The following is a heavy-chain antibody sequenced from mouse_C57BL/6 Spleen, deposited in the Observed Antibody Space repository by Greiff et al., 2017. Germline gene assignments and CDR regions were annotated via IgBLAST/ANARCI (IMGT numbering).Heavy chain of an antibody. V-gene: IGHV5-12*01. Sequence: EVKLVESGGGLVQPGGSLKLSCAASGFTFSDYYMYWVRQTPEKRLEWVAYISNGGGSTYYPDTVKGRFTISRDNAKNTLYLQMSRLKSEDTAMYYCARHSRNDYYAMDYWGQGTSVTVSS. D-gene: IGHD2-1*01. CDR1: GFTFSDYY. J-gene: IGHJ4*01. CDR2: ISNGGGST. CDR3: ARHSRNDYYAMDY.